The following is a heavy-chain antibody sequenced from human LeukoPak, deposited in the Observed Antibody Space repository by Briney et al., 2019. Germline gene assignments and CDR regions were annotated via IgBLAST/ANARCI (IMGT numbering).Heavy chain of an antibody. V-gene: IGHV3-7*01. Sequence: GGSLRLSCAASGFTFTNYWMSWVRQAPGTGLEWVANIKQDGNEKYYVDSVRGRFTITRDNAKNSLYLQMNSLRAEDTAVYYCARRWYFDLWGRGTLVTVSS. J-gene: IGHJ2*01. CDR1: GFTFTNYW. CDR3: ARRWYFDL. CDR2: IKQDGNEK.